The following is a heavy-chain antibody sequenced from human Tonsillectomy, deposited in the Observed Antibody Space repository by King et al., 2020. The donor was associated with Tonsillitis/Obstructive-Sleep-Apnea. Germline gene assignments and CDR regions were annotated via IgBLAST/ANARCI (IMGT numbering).Heavy chain of an antibody. D-gene: IGHD3-22*01. CDR3: AKDQIYYDSRSSDY. J-gene: IGHJ4*02. CDR2: ISGSGGST. CDR1: GFTFRSYA. Sequence: VQLVESGGGLVQPGGSLRLSCAASGFTFRSYAMSWVRQAPGKRLEWVSAISGSGGSTYYADSVKGRFTISRDNSKNTLYLQMNSLRAEDTAVYYCAKDQIYYDSRSSDYWGQGTLVTVSS. V-gene: IGHV3-23*04.